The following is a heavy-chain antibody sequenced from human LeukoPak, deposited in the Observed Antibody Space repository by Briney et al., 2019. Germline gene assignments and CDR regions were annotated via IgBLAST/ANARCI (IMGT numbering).Heavy chain of an antibody. CDR2: IKEDGSEK. CDR1: GFTFSSYE. Sequence: GGSLRLSCAASGFTFSSYEMNWVRQAPGKGLEWVANIKEDGSEKYYVDSVKGRFAVSRDNAKNSLYLQMNSLRAEDTAVYYCARVKYDSSGYYGILDYWGQGTLVTVSS. V-gene: IGHV3-7*01. CDR3: ARVKYDSSGYYGILDY. D-gene: IGHD3-22*01. J-gene: IGHJ4*02.